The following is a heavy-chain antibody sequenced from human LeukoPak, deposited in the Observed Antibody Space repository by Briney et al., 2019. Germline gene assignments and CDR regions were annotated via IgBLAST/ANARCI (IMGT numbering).Heavy chain of an antibody. CDR3: AKDRGGGGYCGSTSCSDFDY. D-gene: IGHD2-2*01. J-gene: IGHJ4*02. CDR2: INRDGSQK. CDR1: GFSLSGYW. Sequence: GGSLRLSCAASGFSLSGYWMTWVRQAPGKGLEWVANINRDGSQKNHVDSVQGRFTISRDNSKNTLYLQMNSLRAEDTAVYYCAKDRGGGGYCGSTSCSDFDYWGQGTLVTVSS. V-gene: IGHV3-7*01.